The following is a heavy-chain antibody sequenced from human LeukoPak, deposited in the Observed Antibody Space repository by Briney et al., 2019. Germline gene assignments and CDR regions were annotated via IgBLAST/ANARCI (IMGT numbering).Heavy chain of an antibody. CDR2: IYYSGST. CDR1: GGSISSYY. CDR3: TTDWDKWIQLWF. J-gene: IGHJ4*02. D-gene: IGHD5-18*01. Sequence: SETLSLTCTVSGGSISSYYWSWIRQPPGKGLEWIGYIYYSGSTNYNPSLKSRVTISVDTSKNQFSLKLSSVTAADTAVYYCTTDWDKWIQLWFWGQGTLVTVSS. V-gene: IGHV4-59*01.